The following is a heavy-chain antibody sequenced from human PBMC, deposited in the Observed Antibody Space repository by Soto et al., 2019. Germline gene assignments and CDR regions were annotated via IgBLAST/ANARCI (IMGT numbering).Heavy chain of an antibody. D-gene: IGHD2-15*01. CDR3: ARETIRDIVVVVAAPRFDP. J-gene: IGHJ5*02. Sequence: SETLSLTCAVYGGSFSGHYWSWIRQPPGKGLEWIGEINHSGSTNYNPSLKSRVTISVDTSKNQFSLKLSSVTAADTAVYYCARETIRDIVVVVAAPRFDPWGQGTLVTVSS. CDR2: INHSGST. CDR1: GGSFSGHY. V-gene: IGHV4-34*01.